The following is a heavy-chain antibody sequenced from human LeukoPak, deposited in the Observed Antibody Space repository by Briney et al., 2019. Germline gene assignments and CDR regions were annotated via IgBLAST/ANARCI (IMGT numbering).Heavy chain of an antibody. CDR3: ANLPNAYCGGDCYSFEAGAFDI. D-gene: IGHD2-21*02. V-gene: IGHV3-23*01. J-gene: IGHJ3*02. Sequence: PGGSLRLSCAASGFTFSSYAMSWVRQARGKGLEWVSAISGSGGSTYYADSVKGRFTISRDNSKNTLYLQMNSLRAEDTAVYYCANLPNAYCGGDCYSFEAGAFDIWGQGTMVTVSS. CDR1: GFTFSSYA. CDR2: ISGSGGST.